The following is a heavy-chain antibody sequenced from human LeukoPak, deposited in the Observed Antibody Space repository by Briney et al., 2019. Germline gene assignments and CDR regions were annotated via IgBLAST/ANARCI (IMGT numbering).Heavy chain of an antibody. J-gene: IGHJ4*02. CDR3: AKDDYYDSSGYYYFSY. D-gene: IGHD3-22*01. V-gene: IGHV3-23*01. Sequence: GGSLRLSCAASGFTFSSYAMSWVRQAPVKGLEWVSAISGSGGSTYYADSVKGRFTISRDNSKNTLYLQMNSLRAEDTAVYYCAKDDYYDSSGYYYFSYWGQGTLVTVSS. CDR2: ISGSGGST. CDR1: GFTFSSYA.